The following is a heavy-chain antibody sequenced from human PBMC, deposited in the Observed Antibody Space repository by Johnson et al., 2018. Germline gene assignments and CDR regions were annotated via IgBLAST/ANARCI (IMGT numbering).Heavy chain of an antibody. CDR2: FLVVAV. V-gene: IGHV3-23*04. J-gene: IGHJ6*01. CDR1: RPAFRRSA. CDR3: GAVSPAPENYYGVGV. Sequence: EVQLVESGGGLVQPGGSLRLSCEACRPAFRRSAMVWARLQGMGCSGSLIFLVVAVGDSAEARLTLSSDTSKNTSHLQIHSLRVEDTAIDYKGAVSPAPENYYGVGVWGQGTTVTVSS. D-gene: IGHD5/OR15-5a*01.